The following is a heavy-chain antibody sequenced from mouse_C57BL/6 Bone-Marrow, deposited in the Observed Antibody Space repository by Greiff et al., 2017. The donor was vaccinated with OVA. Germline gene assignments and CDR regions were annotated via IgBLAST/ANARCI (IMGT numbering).Heavy chain of an antibody. CDR1: GYAFSSYW. CDR3: ARAYYPSSFAY. V-gene: IGHV1-80*01. CDR2: IYPGDGDT. D-gene: IGHD1-1*01. Sequence: VQLQESGAELVKPGASVKLSCKASGYAFSSYWMNWVKQRPGKGLEWIGQIYPGDGDTNYNGKFKGKATLTADKSSSTAYMQLSSLTSEDSAVYFCARAYYPSSFAYWGQGTLVTVSA. J-gene: IGHJ3*01.